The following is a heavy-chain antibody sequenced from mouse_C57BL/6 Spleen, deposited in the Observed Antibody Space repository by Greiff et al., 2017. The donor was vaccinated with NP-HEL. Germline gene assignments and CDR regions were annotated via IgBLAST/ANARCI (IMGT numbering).Heavy chain of an antibody. Sequence: QVQLQQPGAELVRPGSSVKLSCKASGYTFTSYWMHWVKQRPIQGLEWIGNIDTSDSENHSNQKFTDKATLTVDKSSSTAYMQLSSLTSEDSAVYYCAREHDYDKDWYFDVWGTGTTVTVSS. D-gene: IGHD2-4*01. V-gene: IGHV1-52*01. CDR1: GYTFTSYW. J-gene: IGHJ1*03. CDR2: IDTSDSEN. CDR3: AREHDYDKDWYFDV.